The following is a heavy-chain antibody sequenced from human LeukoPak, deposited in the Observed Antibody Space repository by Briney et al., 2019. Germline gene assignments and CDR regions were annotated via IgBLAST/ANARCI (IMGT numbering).Heavy chain of an antibody. Sequence: SETLSLTCTVSGYSISSGYYWGWIGQPPVKGLEWIGSIYHSGSTYYNPSLKSRVTISVDTSKNQFSLKLSSVTAADTAVYYCASHSRFLEWLLPHDYWGQGTLVTVSS. CDR3: ASHSRFLEWLLPHDY. D-gene: IGHD3-3*01. CDR1: GYSISSGYY. CDR2: IYHSGST. J-gene: IGHJ4*02. V-gene: IGHV4-38-2*02.